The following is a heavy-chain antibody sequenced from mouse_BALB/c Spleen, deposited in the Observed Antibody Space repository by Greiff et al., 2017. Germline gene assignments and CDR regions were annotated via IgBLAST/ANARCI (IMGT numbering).Heavy chain of an antibody. CDR1: GYSITSGYY. V-gene: IGHV3-6*02. CDR2: ISYDGSN. J-gene: IGHJ4*01. CDR3: ARGGDVEDCYAMDY. Sequence: EVKLQQSGPGLVKPSQSLSLTCSVTGYSITSGYYWNWIRQFPGNKLEWMGYISYDGSNNYNPSLKNRISITRDTSKNQFFLKLNSVTTEDTATYYCARGGDVEDCYAMDYWGQGTSVTVAS.